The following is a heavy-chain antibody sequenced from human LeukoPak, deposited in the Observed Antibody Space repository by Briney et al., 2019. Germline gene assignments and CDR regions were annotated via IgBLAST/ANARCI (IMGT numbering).Heavy chain of an antibody. D-gene: IGHD3-22*01. CDR3: ARACISEYYDSSGYSGNNWFDP. CDR2: IKQDGSEK. CDR1: GFTFSSYW. Sequence: PGGSLRLSCAASGFTFSSYWMSWVRQAPGKGLEWVAKIKQDGSEKYYVDSGKGRFTISRDNAKNSLYLQMNSLRAEDTAVYYCARACISEYYDSSGYSGNNWFDPWGQGTLVPVSS. V-gene: IGHV3-7*01. J-gene: IGHJ5*02.